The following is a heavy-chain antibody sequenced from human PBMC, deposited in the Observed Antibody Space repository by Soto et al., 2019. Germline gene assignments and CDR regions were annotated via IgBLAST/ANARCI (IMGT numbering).Heavy chain of an antibody. CDR2: IKQDGSEK. V-gene: IGHV3-7*01. CDR3: AGTNYDFWSGPHFDY. CDR1: GFTFSSYW. D-gene: IGHD3-3*01. Sequence: EVQLVESGGGLVQPGGSLRLSCAASGFTFSSYWMSWVRQAPGKGLEWVANIKQDGSEKYYVDSVKGRFTISRDNAKNSLYLQMISLRAEDTAVYYCAGTNYDFWSGPHFDYWGQGTLVTVSS. J-gene: IGHJ4*02.